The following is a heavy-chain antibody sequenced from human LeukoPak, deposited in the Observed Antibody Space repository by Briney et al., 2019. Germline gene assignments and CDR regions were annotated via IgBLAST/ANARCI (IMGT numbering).Heavy chain of an antibody. CDR3: ARDYYDSSGYEYYYYGMDV. J-gene: IGHJ6*02. D-gene: IGHD3-22*01. Sequence: GGSLRLSCAASGFTFSSYWMTWVRQAPGKGLEWVANIKQDGSEKYYVDSVKGRFTISRGNAKNSLDLQMNSLRAEDTAVYYCARDYYDSSGYEYYYYGMDVWGQGTTVTVSS. V-gene: IGHV3-7*01. CDR1: GFTFSSYW. CDR2: IKQDGSEK.